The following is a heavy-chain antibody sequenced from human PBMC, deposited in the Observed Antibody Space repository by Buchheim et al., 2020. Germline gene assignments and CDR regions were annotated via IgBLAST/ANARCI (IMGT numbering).Heavy chain of an antibody. J-gene: IGHJ6*02. CDR2: ISSSSSTI. V-gene: IGHV3-48*02. CDR3: AREGYYDSSGYYTEGHTMDV. D-gene: IGHD3-22*01. Sequence: EVQLVESGGGLVQPGGSLRLSCAASGFTFSSYSMNWVRQAPGKGLEWVSYISSSSSTIYYADSVKGRFTISRDNAKNSLYLQMNSLRDEDTAVYYCAREGYYDSSGYYTEGHTMDVWGQGTT. CDR1: GFTFSSYS.